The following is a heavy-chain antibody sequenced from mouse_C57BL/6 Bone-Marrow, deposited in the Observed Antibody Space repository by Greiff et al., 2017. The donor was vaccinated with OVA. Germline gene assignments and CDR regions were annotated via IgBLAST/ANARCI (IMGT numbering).Heavy chain of an antibody. CDR3: SRWGNWDAMAY. V-gene: IGHV1-81*01. Sequence: QVQLQQSGAELARPGASVKLSCKASGYTFTSYGISWVKQRTGQGLEWIGEIYPRSGNTYYNEKFKGKATLPADKSSSTAYLELRSLPSDDSAVYICSRWGNWDAMAYGGQGTSVSVSS. CDR1: GYTFTSYG. CDR2: IYPRSGNT. J-gene: IGHJ4*01. D-gene: IGHD4-1*01.